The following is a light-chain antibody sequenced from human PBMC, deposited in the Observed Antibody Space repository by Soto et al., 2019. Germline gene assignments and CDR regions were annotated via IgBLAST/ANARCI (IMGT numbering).Light chain of an antibody. CDR1: QTITSN. CDR3: QQYDSWPPT. CDR2: GAS. Sequence: EVVMTQSPATLSVSPGNTVTLSCRANQTITSNLAWYQQKPGQAPRLLIYGASTRATGIPVRFSGSGSGTEFTLTISSLQSEDFAVYWCQQYDSWPPTFGGGTKVDIK. V-gene: IGKV3-15*01. J-gene: IGKJ4*01.